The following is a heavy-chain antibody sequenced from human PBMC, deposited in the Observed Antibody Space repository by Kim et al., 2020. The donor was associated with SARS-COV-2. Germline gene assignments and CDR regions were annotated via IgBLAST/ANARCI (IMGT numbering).Heavy chain of an antibody. J-gene: IGHJ3*02. CDR2: IYSGGST. V-gene: IGHV3-66*01. Sequence: GGSLRLSCAASGFTVSSNYMSWVRQAPGKGLEWVSVIYSGGSTYYADSVKGRFTISRDNSKNTLYLQMNSLRAEDTAVYYCARDSGEMGGAPLDAFDIWGQGTMVTVSS. D-gene: IGHD1-26*01. CDR3: ARDSGEMGGAPLDAFDI. CDR1: GFTVSSNY.